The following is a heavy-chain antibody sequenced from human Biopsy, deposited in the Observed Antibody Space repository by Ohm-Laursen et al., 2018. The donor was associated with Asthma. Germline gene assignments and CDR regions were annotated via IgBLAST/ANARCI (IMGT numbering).Heavy chain of an antibody. CDR2: IMTVFGTT. D-gene: IGHD6-19*01. Sequence: ASVKVSCKVPGGTFSNFAISWVRQAPGQGLEWLGGIMTVFGTTNYAQKFQGRVTITADESTSTAYMEVTSLRSEDTAIYYCARCQVGYSSGWSLLLKKIYYSGMDVWGQGNAVTVSS. CDR3: ARCQVGYSSGWSLLLKKIYYSGMDV. V-gene: IGHV1-69*13. J-gene: IGHJ6*02. CDR1: GGTFSNFA.